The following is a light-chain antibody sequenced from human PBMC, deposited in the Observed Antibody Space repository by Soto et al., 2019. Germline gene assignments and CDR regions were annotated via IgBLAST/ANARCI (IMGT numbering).Light chain of an antibody. V-gene: IGKV1-39*01. Sequence: DIQMTQSPSSLSASVGARVTITCRASQSISYYLNWYQQKPGRAPRLLIYTTSSLQSGVPSKFSGSASGTDCTLTISSLQPEDVATYYCQQSYTTPWTFGQGTKVDIK. CDR2: TTS. J-gene: IGKJ1*01. CDR1: QSISYY. CDR3: QQSYTTPWT.